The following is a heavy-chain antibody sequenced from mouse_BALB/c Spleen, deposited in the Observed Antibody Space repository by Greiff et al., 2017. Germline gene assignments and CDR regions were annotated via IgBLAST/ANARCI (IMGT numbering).Heavy chain of an antibody. V-gene: IGHV1-9*01. CDR2: ILPGSGST. CDR1: GYTFSSYW. D-gene: IGHD3-3*01. J-gene: IGHJ3*01. Sequence: QVQLQQSGAELMKPGASVKISCKATGYTFSSYWIEWVKQRPGHGLEWIGEILPGSGSTNYNEKFKGKATFTADTSSNTAYMQLSSLTSEDSAVYYCARGAGGGPWFAYWGQGTLVTVSA. CDR3: ARGAGGGPWFAY.